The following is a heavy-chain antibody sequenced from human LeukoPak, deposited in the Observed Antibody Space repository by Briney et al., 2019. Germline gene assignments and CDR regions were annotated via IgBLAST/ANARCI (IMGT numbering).Heavy chain of an antibody. CDR3: AKRGVVIRVILVGFHKEAYYFDS. CDR2: ISGSGGRT. V-gene: IGHV3-23*01. CDR1: GITLSNYG. Sequence: GGSLRLSCAVSGITLSNYGMSWIRQAPGKGLEWVAGISGSGGRTNYADSVKGRFTISRDNPKNTLYLQMNSLRAEDTAVYFCAKRGVVIRVILVGFHKEAYYFDSWGQGALVTVSS. J-gene: IGHJ4*02. D-gene: IGHD3-22*01.